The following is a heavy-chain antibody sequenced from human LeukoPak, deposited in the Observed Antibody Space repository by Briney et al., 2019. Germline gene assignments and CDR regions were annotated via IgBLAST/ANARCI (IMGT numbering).Heavy chain of an antibody. Sequence: GGSLRCSCAASGFSFSNYNMNWVRQAPGKGLEWVSYISSGSKTIHYADSVKGRFTISRDNAKNSLYLQMNSLRDEDTAVYYCAASCSNPSCYGVDYWGQGTLVTVSS. D-gene: IGHD2-2*01. V-gene: IGHV3-48*02. CDR2: ISSGSKTI. CDR3: AASCSNPSCYGVDY. CDR1: GFSFSNYN. J-gene: IGHJ4*02.